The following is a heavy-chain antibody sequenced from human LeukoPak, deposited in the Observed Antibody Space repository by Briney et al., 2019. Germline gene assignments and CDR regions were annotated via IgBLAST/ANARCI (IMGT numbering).Heavy chain of an antibody. J-gene: IGHJ6*02. V-gene: IGHV4-30-4*01. CDR1: GGSISSGDYY. CDR2: IYYSGST. D-gene: IGHD2-15*01. CDR3: ASTSAATYYYGMDV. Sequence: PSETLSLTCTVSGGSISSGDYYWSWIRQPPGKGLEWIGYIYYSGSTYYNPSLKSRVTISVDTSKNQFSLKLSSVTAADTAVYYCASTSAATYYYGMDVWGQGTTVTVSS.